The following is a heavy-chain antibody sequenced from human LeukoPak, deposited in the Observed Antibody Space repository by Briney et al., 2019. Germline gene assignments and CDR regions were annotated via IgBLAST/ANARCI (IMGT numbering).Heavy chain of an antibody. CDR2: ISSSSSYT. D-gene: IGHD3-10*01. CDR3: ARPQLLWFGEGGAFDI. Sequence: GGSLRLSCAASGFTFSDYYMSWIRQAPGKGLEWVSYISSSSSYTNYADSVKGRFTISRDNAKNSLYLQMNSLGAEDTAVYYCARPQLLWFGEGGAFDIWGQGTMVTVSS. CDR1: GFTFSDYY. J-gene: IGHJ3*02. V-gene: IGHV3-11*06.